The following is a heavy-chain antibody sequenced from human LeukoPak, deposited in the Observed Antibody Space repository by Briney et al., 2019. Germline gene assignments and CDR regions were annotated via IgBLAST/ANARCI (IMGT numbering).Heavy chain of an antibody. D-gene: IGHD3-3*01. Sequence: GGSLRLSCGASGFIFRNAWMTWVRQAPGKGLEWVGRLKSNPDGGTADYAAPVKGRFTISRDDSRNTQYLQVNNLKLEDTAVYYCTTLAHDVHYWGQGTLVTVSS. J-gene: IGHJ4*02. CDR2: LKSNPDGGTA. CDR3: TTLAHDVHY. V-gene: IGHV3-15*01. CDR1: GFIFRNAW.